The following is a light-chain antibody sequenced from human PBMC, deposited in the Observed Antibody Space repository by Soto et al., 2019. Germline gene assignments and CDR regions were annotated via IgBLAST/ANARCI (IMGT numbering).Light chain of an antibody. V-gene: IGKV3-15*01. J-gene: IGKJ2*01. CDR1: QSVSSN. CDR2: GVS. CDR3: QQYNNWPPMYT. Sequence: EIVMTQSPATLSVSPGERATLSCRASQSVSSNLAWYQQKPGQAPRLLIYGVSTRATGIPARFSGSGSATEFTVTISSLQSEDFAGYYCQQYNNWPPMYTFGQGNKLEIK.